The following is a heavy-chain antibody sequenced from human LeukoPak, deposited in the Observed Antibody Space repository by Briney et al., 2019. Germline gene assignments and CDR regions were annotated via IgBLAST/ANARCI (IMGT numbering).Heavy chain of an antibody. CDR3: ARGGGYDFGFDAFDF. J-gene: IGHJ3*01. V-gene: IGHV3-66*01. D-gene: IGHD5-18*01. CDR1: GLTVSRNY. CDR2: IYSGGRT. Sequence: GGSLRLSCAASGLTVSRNYMSWVRQAPGKGLEWVSVIYSGGRTYYADSVKGRFTISRDNSKNTLYLQMNSLRAEDTAVYYCARGGGYDFGFDAFDFWGQGTMVTVSA.